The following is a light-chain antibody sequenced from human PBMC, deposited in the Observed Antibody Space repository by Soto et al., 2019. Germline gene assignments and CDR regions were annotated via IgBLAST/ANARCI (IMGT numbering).Light chain of an antibody. Sequence: DIQMTQSPSTLSGSVGDRVTITCRASQTISSWLAWYQQKPGKAPKLLIYKASTLKSGVPSRFSGSGYGTELTLTISSLQPDDFSPYYCQHSNSYSEAFGQGTKVELK. J-gene: IGKJ1*01. CDR1: QTISSW. CDR3: QHSNSYSEA. CDR2: KAS. V-gene: IGKV1-5*03.